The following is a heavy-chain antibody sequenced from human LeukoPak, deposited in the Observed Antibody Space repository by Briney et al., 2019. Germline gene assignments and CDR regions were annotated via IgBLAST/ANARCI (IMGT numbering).Heavy chain of an antibody. V-gene: IGHV3-21*01. J-gene: IGHJ4*02. CDR1: GFTFSSYG. CDR3: VRDPHGDS. CDR2: ISSSSTYI. Sequence: GGSLRLSCAASGFTFSSYGMTWVRQASGKGLEWVSSISSSSTYIYQADSVKGRFTISRDNAKNSLYLQMSSLSDEDTAVYFCVRDPHGDSWGQGTLVTVSS.